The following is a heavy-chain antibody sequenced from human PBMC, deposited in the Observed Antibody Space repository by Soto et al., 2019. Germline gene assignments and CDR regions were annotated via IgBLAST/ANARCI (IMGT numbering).Heavy chain of an antibody. CDR3: ARPSCGAACYYYGMDV. D-gene: IGHD2-21*01. V-gene: IGHV1-69*12. CDR2: IIPTFGTA. CDR1: GGTFSSYT. Sequence: QVQLVQSGAEVKKPGSSVKVSCKASGGTFSSYTISWVRQAPGQGLEWMGGIIPTFGTADYAQKFQGRVTITADESTSTGYMELSSLRSEGTALYYCARPSCGAACYYYGMDVWGQGTAVTVSS. J-gene: IGHJ6*02.